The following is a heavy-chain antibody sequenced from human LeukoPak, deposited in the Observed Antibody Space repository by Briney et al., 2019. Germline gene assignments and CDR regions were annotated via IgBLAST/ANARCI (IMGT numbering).Heavy chain of an antibody. Sequence: SETLSLTCTVSGGSIRSSIYYWGWIRQPPGKGPEWIGSIYYSGSTYYNPSLKSRVTISVDTSKNQFSLKLSSVTAADTAVYYCARAEIKLYNQRRYYFDYWGQGTLVTVSS. CDR2: IYYSGST. J-gene: IGHJ4*02. CDR1: GGSIRSSIYY. D-gene: IGHD3-16*02. CDR3: ARAEIKLYNQRRYYFDY. V-gene: IGHV4-39*07.